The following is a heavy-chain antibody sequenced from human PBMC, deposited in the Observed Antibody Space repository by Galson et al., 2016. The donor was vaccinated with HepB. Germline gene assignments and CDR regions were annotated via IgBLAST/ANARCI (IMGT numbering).Heavy chain of an antibody. CDR1: GFTFSNYG. Sequence: SLRLSCAASGFTFSNYGMHWVRQAPGKGLEWVAVIWYDGSNEYYADSVQGRFTISRDSSKNTLYLQMNSLRAEDTAVYYCAKDKRPYDLWSGLNDYWGQGTLVTVSS. D-gene: IGHD3-3*01. CDR2: IWYDGSNE. CDR3: AKDKRPYDLWSGLNDY. J-gene: IGHJ4*02. V-gene: IGHV3-33*06.